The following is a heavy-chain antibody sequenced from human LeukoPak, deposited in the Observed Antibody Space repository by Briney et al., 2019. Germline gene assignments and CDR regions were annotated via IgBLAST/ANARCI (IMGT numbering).Heavy chain of an antibody. D-gene: IGHD3-10*01. V-gene: IGHV1-69*05. CDR1: GGTFISYA. J-gene: IGHJ4*02. CDR2: IIPIFGTA. Sequence: ASVKVSCKASGGTFISYAISWVRQAPGQGLEWMGRIIPIFGTANYAQKFQGRVTITTDESTSTAYMELSSLRSEDTAVYYCARGRYYGSGSYGNWGQGTLVTVSS. CDR3: ARGRYYGSGSYGN.